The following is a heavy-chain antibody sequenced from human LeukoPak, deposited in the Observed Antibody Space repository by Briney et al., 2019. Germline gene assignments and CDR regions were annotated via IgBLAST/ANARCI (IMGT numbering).Heavy chain of an antibody. J-gene: IGHJ4*02. V-gene: IGHV3-23*01. CDR1: GFTFSSYA. CDR2: ISGSGGST. Sequence: GGSLRLSCAASGFTFSSYAMSWVRQAPGKGLEWVSAISGSGGSTYYADSVKGRFTISRDNSKSTLYLQMNSLRPEDTAVYYCRSTMVRGVHGYFDYWGQGTLVTVSS. D-gene: IGHD3-10*01. CDR3: RSTMVRGVHGYFDY.